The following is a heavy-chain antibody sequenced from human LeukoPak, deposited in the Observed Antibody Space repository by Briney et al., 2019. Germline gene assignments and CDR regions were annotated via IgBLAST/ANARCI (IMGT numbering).Heavy chain of an antibody. CDR3: AKERFMITFGGVIAHDAFDI. V-gene: IGHV4-30-4*01. Sequence: PSQTLSLTCTVSGGSISSGDYYWSWIRQPPGKGLEWIGYIYHSGSTYYNPSLKSRVTISVDTSKNQFSLKLSSVTAADTAVYYCAKERFMITFGGVIAHDAFDIWGQGTMVTVSS. CDR2: IYHSGST. D-gene: IGHD3-16*02. CDR1: GGSISSGDYY. J-gene: IGHJ3*02.